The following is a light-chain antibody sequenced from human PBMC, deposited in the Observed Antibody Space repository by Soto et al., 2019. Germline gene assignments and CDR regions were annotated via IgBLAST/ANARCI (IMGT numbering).Light chain of an antibody. CDR2: DYS. J-gene: IGLJ1*01. Sequence: SYELTQPPSVSVAPGQTARITCGGNNLGSKSVHWYQQKPGQAPVLVVYDYSDRPSGIPERFSGSNSGNTATLTISRVEAGDEADYYCQVWDSSSDHYVFGTGTQLTVL. CDR1: NLGSKS. V-gene: IGLV3-21*02. CDR3: QVWDSSSDHYV.